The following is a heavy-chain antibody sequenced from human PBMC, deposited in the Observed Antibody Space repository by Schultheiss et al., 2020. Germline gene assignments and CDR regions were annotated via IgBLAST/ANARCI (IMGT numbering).Heavy chain of an antibody. J-gene: IGHJ3*02. CDR3: ARAWKEAVDAFDI. CDR2: IYYSGST. D-gene: IGHD1-1*01. V-gene: IGHV4-59*12. Sequence: SETLSLTCTVSGGSISSYYWSWIRQPPGRGLEYVGFIYYSGSTNYNPSLKSRVTISVDTSKSQFSLKLSSVTAADTAVYYCARAWKEAVDAFDIWGQGTMVTVSS. CDR1: GGSISSYY.